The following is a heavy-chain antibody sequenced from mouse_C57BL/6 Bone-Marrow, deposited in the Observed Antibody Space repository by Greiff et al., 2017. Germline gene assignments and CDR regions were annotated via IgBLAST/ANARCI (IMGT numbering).Heavy chain of an antibody. V-gene: IGHV5-4*03. CDR2: ISDGGSYT. Sequence: EVMLVESGGGLVKPGGSLKLSCAASGFTFSSYAMSWVRQPPEKRLEWVATISDGGSYTYYPDNVKGRFTISRDNAKNNLYLQRSHLKSEDTAMYYCARMCYWYFDVWGTGTTVTVSS. J-gene: IGHJ1*03. CDR3: ARMCYWYFDV. CDR1: GFTFSSYA.